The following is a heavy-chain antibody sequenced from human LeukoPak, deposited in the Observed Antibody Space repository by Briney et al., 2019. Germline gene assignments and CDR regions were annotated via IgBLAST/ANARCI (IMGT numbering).Heavy chain of an antibody. V-gene: IGHV3-48*03. J-gene: IGHJ4*02. D-gene: IGHD3-10*01. CDR2: IGHRGRTI. Sequence: QPGGSLRLSCAASGFSFSSHEMNWVRQAPGKGLEWVSYIGHRGRTIYYADSVKGRFTISRDNAKNSLYLQMNSLRAEDTAVYYCAREVSILRGTEGFDYWGQGTPVTVSS. CDR3: AREVSILRGTEGFDY. CDR1: GFSFSSHE.